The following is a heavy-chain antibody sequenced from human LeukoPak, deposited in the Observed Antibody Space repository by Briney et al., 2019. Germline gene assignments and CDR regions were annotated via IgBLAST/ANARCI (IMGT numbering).Heavy chain of an antibody. V-gene: IGHV3-74*01. D-gene: IGHD2-15*01. Sequence: GGSLRLSCAASGFTFSSYWMHWVRQAPGKGLVWVSRIIMDGSSTSYADSVKGRFTISRDNAKNTLYLQLNSLRAEDTAVYYCARGCSGGSCYSDYRYFDLWGRGTLVTVSS. CDR1: GFTFSSYW. J-gene: IGHJ2*01. CDR2: IIMDGSST. CDR3: ARGCSGGSCYSDYRYFDL.